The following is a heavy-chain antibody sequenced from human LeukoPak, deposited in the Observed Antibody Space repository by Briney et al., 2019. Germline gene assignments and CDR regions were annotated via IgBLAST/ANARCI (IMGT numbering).Heavy chain of an antibody. Sequence: GRSLRLSCAASGFTFDDYAMHWVRQAPGKGLEWVSGISWNSGSIGYADSVKGRFTISRDNAKNSLYLQMNSLRAEDTAVYYCAKDLGEWLAPIDYWGQGTLVTVSS. J-gene: IGHJ4*02. D-gene: IGHD5-24*01. CDR2: ISWNSGSI. V-gene: IGHV3-9*01. CDR1: GFTFDDYA. CDR3: AKDLGEWLAPIDY.